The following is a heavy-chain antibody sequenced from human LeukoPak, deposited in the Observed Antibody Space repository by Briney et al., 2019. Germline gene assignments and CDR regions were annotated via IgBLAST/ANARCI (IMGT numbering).Heavy chain of an antibody. D-gene: IGHD7-27*01. V-gene: IGHV3-30*02. Sequence: GGSLRLSCAASGFTFSSYGMHWVRQAPGKGLEWVAFIRYDGSNKYYADSVKGRFTISRDNSKNTLYLQMNSLRAEDTAVYYCARSRDPLGYYYYGMDVWGQGTTVTVSS. CDR1: GFTFSSYG. CDR2: IRYDGSNK. CDR3: ARSRDPLGYYYYGMDV. J-gene: IGHJ6*02.